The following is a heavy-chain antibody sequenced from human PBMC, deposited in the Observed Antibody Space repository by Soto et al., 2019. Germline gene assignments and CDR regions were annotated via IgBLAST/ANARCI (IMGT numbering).Heavy chain of an antibody. V-gene: IGHV4-31*03. CDR2: IYYSGST. CDR3: ARDHMKTGDFDY. Sequence: SETLSLTCTVSGGSISSGGYYCICIRQHPGKGLEWIGYIYYSGSTYYNPSLKSRVTISVDTSKNQFSLKLSSVTAADTAVYYCARDHMKTGDFDYWGQGTLVTVSS. D-gene: IGHD7-27*01. J-gene: IGHJ4*02. CDR1: GGSISSGGYY.